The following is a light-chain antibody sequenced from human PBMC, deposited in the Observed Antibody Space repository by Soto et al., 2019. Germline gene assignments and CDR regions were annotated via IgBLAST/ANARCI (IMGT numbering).Light chain of an antibody. CDR3: QSYDSSLSGSYV. J-gene: IGLJ1*01. Sequence: QYVLTQPPSVSGAPGQRVTISCTGSSSNIGAGYDVHWYQRLPGTAPKVLIYGNNNRPSGVPDRFSGSKSGTSASLAITGLQAEDEADYYCQSYDSSLSGSYVFGTGTKLTVL. CDR2: GNN. CDR1: SSNIGAGYD. V-gene: IGLV1-40*01.